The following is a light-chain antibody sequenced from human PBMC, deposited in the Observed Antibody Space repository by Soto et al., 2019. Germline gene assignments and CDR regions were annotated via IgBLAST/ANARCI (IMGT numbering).Light chain of an antibody. Sequence: EIVLTQSPATLSLSPGERATLSCRASQSVSSYLAWYQQKPGEAPRLLIYGASNRATGIPARFSGGGSGTDFTLTISRLEPEDFAVYYCQQFSSYPLTFGGGTRWIS. CDR3: QQFSSYPLT. CDR1: QSVSSY. J-gene: IGKJ4*01. V-gene: IGKV3-11*01. CDR2: GAS.